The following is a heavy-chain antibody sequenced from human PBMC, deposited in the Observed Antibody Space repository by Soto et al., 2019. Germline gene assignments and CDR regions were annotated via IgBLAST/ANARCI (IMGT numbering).Heavy chain of an antibody. CDR2: IYWDDDK. D-gene: IGHD3-10*01. CDR3: AHFGAAMVRGTYPDSFDY. V-gene: IGHV2-5*02. CDR1: GFSLSTSGVG. Sequence: QITLKESGPPLVKPTQTLTLTCTFSGFSLSTSGVGVGWIRQPPGKALEWLALIYWDDDKRYSPSLKSRLTITKDTSKNQVVLTMTNMDPVDTATYYCAHFGAAMVRGTYPDSFDYWGQGTLVTVSS. J-gene: IGHJ4*02.